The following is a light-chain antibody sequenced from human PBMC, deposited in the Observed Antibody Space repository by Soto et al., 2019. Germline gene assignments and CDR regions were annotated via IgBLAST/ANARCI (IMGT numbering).Light chain of an antibody. J-gene: IGLJ1*01. CDR2: EVT. CDR1: RSDVGAYNY. V-gene: IGLV2-14*01. Sequence: QSVLTQPASVSGSPGQSIAISCTGTRSDVGAYNYVSWYQQHPGKAPKLMISEVTNRPSGVSDRFSGSKSGNTASLTISGLQAEDEADYYCSSFTSRGTVVFGTGTKLPVL. CDR3: SSFTSRGTVV.